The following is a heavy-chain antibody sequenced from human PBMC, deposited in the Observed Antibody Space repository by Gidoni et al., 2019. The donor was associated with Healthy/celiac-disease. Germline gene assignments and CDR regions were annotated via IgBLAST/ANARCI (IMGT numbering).Heavy chain of an antibody. CDR3: ARQKSKYSSGPPPNNWFDP. CDR2: IYYSGST. J-gene: IGHJ5*02. CDR1: GGSISSSSYY. V-gene: IGHV4-39*01. D-gene: IGHD6-19*01. Sequence: QLQLQESGPGLVKPSETLSLTCTVSGGSISSSSYYWGWIRQPPGKGLEWIGSIYYSGSTYDNPSLKSRVTISVDTSKNQFSLKLSSVTAADTAVYYCARQKSKYSSGPPPNNWFDPWGQGTLVTVSS.